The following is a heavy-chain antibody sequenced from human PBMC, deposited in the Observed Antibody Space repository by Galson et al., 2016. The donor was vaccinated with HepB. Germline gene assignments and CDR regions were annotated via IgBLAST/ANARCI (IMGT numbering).Heavy chain of an antibody. CDR3: ARRRGSAYGFDD. Sequence: QSGAEVKKPGESLTLSCTDPGNTFTNYWIAWVRQVPGKGLEWMGIIFPGDSDTKYSPSFQGQVTMSADRSIRTASLQWNDLKASDTAIYYCARRRGSAYGFDDWGQGTLVTVSS. CDR2: IFPGDSDT. V-gene: IGHV5-51*01. J-gene: IGHJ4*02. D-gene: IGHD4-17*01. CDR1: GNTFTNYW.